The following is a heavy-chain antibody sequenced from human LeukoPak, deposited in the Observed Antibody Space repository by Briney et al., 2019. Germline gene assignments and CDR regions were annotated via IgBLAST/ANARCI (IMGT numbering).Heavy chain of an antibody. CDR3: AKDRRGDYYYYMDV. Sequence: GGPLNPSWAAPGLTSSSYAWPWARQPPAKGLEGVPFIRYDGSNKYYADSVKGRFTISRDNSKNTLYLQMNSLRAEDTAVYYCAKDRRGDYYYYMDVWGKGTTVTVSS. J-gene: IGHJ6*03. V-gene: IGHV3-30*02. CDR2: IRYDGSNK. CDR1: GLTSSSYA. D-gene: IGHD4-17*01.